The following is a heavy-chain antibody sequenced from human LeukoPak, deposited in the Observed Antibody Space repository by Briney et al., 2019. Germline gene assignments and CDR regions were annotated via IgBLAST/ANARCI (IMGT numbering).Heavy chain of an antibody. D-gene: IGHD3-3*01. V-gene: IGHV4-34*01. CDR1: GGSFSGYY. J-gene: IGHJ4*02. Sequence: SETLSLTCAVYGGSFSGYYWSWIRQPPGKGLEWIGEINHSGSTNYNPSLKSRVTISVDTSKNQFSLKLSSVTAADTAVYYCARVSSTSGTIEYWGQGTLVTVSS. CDR3: ARVSSTSGTIEY. CDR2: INHSGST.